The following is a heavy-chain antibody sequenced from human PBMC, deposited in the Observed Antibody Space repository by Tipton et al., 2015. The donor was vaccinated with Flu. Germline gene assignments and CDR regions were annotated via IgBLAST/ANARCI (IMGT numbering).Heavy chain of an antibody. J-gene: IGHJ4*02. V-gene: IGHV4-38-2*01. CDR3: ARHTGDSVRGIIDY. Sequence: TLSLTCSVSGDSLGSNYYWGWIRQPPGKGLEWIGNIHRGGSPYHNPSLRSRVTISMDTSKNQFSLKLSSVTAADTAVYYCARHTGDSVRGIIDYWGQGTLVTVSS. CDR2: IHRGGSP. D-gene: IGHD3-10*02. CDR1: GDSLGSNYY.